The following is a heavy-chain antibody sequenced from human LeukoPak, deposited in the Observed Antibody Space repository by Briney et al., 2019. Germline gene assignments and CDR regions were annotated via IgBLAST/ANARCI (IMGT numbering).Heavy chain of an antibody. CDR3: ARARGYKYGIFDI. J-gene: IGHJ3*02. CDR2: LSYTGGP. CDR1: AGSVSTIDYY. Sequence: SETLSLTCIVSAGSVSTIDYYWAWIRLPPGEGLEWIGSLSYTGGPFYNASLKGRATISVDHSKNQFFLSLTSVTAADSAVYYCARARGYKYGIFDIWGQATMVIVSS. V-gene: IGHV4-39*07. D-gene: IGHD5-18*01.